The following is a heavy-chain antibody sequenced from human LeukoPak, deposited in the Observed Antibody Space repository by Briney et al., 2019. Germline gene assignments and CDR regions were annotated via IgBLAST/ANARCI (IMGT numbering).Heavy chain of an antibody. J-gene: IGHJ4*02. CDR3: AKHLTRMSYFDY. CDR2: ISEGGDAT. Sequence: GGSLRLSCAASGFTFSTYGMSWVRQPPGKGLEWVSAISEGGDATYYTDSVKGRFTISRDNSKSTLYLQMNSLRAEDTAIYFCAKHLTRMSYFDYWGQGTLATVSS. CDR1: GFTFSTYG. V-gene: IGHV3-23*01.